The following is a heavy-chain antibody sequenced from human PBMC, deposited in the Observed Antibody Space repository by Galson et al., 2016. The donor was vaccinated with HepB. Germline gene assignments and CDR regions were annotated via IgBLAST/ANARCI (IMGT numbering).Heavy chain of an antibody. CDR1: GGSISSRNYY. CDR2: IFYSGST. Sequence: SETLSLTCTVSGGSISSRNYYWGWIRQPPGKGLEYLGHIFYSGSTYYNPPLKSRVTISVDTSKNQFSLKLSSVTATDTAVYYCATLPGYSSSWYGGLYYFDYWGQGTLVTVSS. J-gene: IGHJ4*02. V-gene: IGHV4-39*01. CDR3: ATLPGYSSSWYGGLYYFDY. D-gene: IGHD6-13*01.